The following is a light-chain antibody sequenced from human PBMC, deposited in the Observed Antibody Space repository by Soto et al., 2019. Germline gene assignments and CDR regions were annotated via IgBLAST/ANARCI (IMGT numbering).Light chain of an antibody. CDR2: KAS. V-gene: IGKV1-5*03. J-gene: IGKJ4*01. CDR3: QQYTNYFT. CDR1: QSMNNQ. Sequence: DIQMTQSPSTLSASVGDRVTITCRASQSMNNQLAWYQQKPGKAPKLLIYKASSLESGVPSRFSGSGSGTEFTLTISSLQPDVFATYYCQQYTNYFTFGGGTKVEIK.